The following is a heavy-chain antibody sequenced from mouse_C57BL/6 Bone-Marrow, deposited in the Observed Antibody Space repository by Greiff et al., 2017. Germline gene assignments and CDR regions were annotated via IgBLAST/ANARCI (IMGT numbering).Heavy chain of an antibody. J-gene: IGHJ3*01. V-gene: IGHV1-69*01. Sequence: QLQLQQPGAELVMPGASVKLSCKASGYTFTSYWMHWVKQRPGQGLEWIGEIDPSDSYTNYNQKFKGKSTLTVDKSSSTAYMQLSSLTSEDSAVYYCARSRGDWAFAYWGQGTLVTVSA. D-gene: IGHD4-1*01. CDR2: IDPSDSYT. CDR1: GYTFTSYW. CDR3: ARSRGDWAFAY.